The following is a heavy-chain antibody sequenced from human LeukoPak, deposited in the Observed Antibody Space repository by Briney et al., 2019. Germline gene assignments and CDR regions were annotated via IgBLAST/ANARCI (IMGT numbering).Heavy chain of an antibody. J-gene: IGHJ4*02. Sequence: GGSLRLSCAASGFTFSSYATSWVRQAPGKGLEWVSAISGSGGSTYYADSVKGRFTISRDNSKNTLYLQMNSLRAEDTAVYYCACGYSSGWVQPFDYWGQGTLVTVSS. CDR3: ACGYSSGWVQPFDY. V-gene: IGHV3-23*01. CDR2: ISGSGGST. D-gene: IGHD6-19*01. CDR1: GFTFSSYA.